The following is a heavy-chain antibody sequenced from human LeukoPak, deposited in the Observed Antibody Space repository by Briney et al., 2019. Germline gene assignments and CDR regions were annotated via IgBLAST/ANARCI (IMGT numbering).Heavy chain of an antibody. D-gene: IGHD2-15*01. J-gene: IGHJ6*02. CDR2: TYYRSKWYN. CDR1: GDRVSSNSVA. CDR3: ARDLNCSGGSCYYYYYYGMDV. V-gene: IGHV6-1*01. Sequence: SQTLSLTCALSGDRVSSNSVAWNWIRQSPSRSLEWLGRTYYRSKWYNDYAVSVKSRITINPDTSKTEFSLQLNSVTPEDTAVYYCARDLNCSGGSCYYYYYYGMDVWGQGTTVTVSS.